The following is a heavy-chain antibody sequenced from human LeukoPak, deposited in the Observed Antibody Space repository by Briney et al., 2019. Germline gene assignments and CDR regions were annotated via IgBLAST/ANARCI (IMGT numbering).Heavy chain of an antibody. J-gene: IGHJ5*02. CDR2: INHSGST. Sequence: SETLSLTCAVYGGSFSGYYWSWIRQPPGKGLEWIGEINHSGSTNYNPSLKSRVTISVDTSKNQFSLKPSSVTAADTAVYYCARGVLWIVARREVYWFDPWGQGTLVTVSS. V-gene: IGHV4-34*01. CDR3: ARGVLWIVARREVYWFDP. D-gene: IGHD6-6*01. CDR1: GGSFSGYY.